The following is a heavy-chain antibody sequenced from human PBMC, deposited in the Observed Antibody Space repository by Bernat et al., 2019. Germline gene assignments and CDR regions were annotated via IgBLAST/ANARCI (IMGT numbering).Heavy chain of an antibody. Sequence: QVQLVQSGAEVKKPGSSVKVSCKASGGTFSSYTISWVRQAPGQGLEWMGRIIPILGIANYAQKFQGRVTITADKSTSTSYMELRSLRSEDTAVYYCAGTPRVTIIRLGWFDHWGQGTLVTVSS. J-gene: IGHJ5*02. D-gene: IGHD4-17*01. V-gene: IGHV1-69*02. CDR3: AGTPRVTIIRLGWFDH. CDR1: GGTFSSYT. CDR2: IIPILGIA.